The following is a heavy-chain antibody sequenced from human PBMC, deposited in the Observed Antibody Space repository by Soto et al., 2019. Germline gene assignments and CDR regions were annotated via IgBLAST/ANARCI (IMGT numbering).Heavy chain of an antibody. D-gene: IGHD2-8*01. J-gene: IGHJ1*01. CDR2: ISSDGTTT. CDR3: AIQDCTNDVCLEAAVTVGGALES. V-gene: IGHV3-74*01. Sequence: EVQLVQSGGGLAQPGKSLRLSCAESGFTLRKFWMHWVRQVPGKGPVWVSYISSDGTTTDYADSVKGRFTISRDNAKYTLYLQMDSLRAEDTAVYYCAIQDCTNDVCLEAAVTVGGALESWGQGTLVTVSS. CDR1: GFTLRKFW.